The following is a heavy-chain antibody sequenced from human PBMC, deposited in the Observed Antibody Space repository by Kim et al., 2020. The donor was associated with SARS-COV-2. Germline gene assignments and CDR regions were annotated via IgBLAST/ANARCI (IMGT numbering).Heavy chain of an antibody. CDR2: IIPIFGTA. J-gene: IGHJ6*02. Sequence: SVKVSCKASGGTFSSYAISWVRQAPGQGLEWMGGIIPIFGTANYAQKFQGRVTITADESTSTAYMELSSLRSEDTAVYYCARDHGYSSSWHLRPFGMDVWGQGTTVTVSS. D-gene: IGHD6-13*01. V-gene: IGHV1-69*13. CDR1: GGTFSSYA. CDR3: ARDHGYSSSWHLRPFGMDV.